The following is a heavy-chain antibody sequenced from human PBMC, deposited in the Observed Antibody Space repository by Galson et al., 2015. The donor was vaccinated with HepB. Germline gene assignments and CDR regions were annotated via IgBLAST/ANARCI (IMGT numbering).Heavy chain of an antibody. CDR1: GFTFSSYA. Sequence: SLRLSCAASGFTFSSYAMHWVRQAPGKGLEWVAVISYDGSNKYYADSVKGRFTISRDNSKNTLYLQMNSLRAEDTAVYYCAGEYSSGPDAFDIWGQGTMVTVSS. J-gene: IGHJ3*02. CDR2: ISYDGSNK. D-gene: IGHD6-19*01. CDR3: AGEYSSGPDAFDI. V-gene: IGHV3-30*04.